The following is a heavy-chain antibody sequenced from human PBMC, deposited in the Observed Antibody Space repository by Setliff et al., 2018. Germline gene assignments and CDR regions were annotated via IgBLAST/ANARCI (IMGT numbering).Heavy chain of an antibody. CDR3: ARHENDYGDYDDAFDI. Sequence: PSETLSLTCNVSYGSISTYSWSWIRQPPGKRLEYIGYLYTSGSTNYNPSLKSRVTMSADTSKNQLSLKLTYVTAADTAIYYCARHENDYGDYDDAFDIWGQGTMVTVSS. V-gene: IGHV4-4*08. J-gene: IGHJ3*02. D-gene: IGHD4-17*01. CDR2: LYTSGST. CDR1: YGSISTYS.